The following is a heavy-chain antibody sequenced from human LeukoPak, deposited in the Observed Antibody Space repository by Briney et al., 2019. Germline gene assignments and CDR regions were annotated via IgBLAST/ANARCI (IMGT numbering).Heavy chain of an antibody. V-gene: IGHV4-59*01. CDR3: ARGTAYGMDV. D-gene: IGHD5-18*01. CDR2: IYYSGST. J-gene: IGHJ6*02. CDR1: GGSISSYY. Sequence: SQTLSLTCTVSGGSISSYYWSWIRQPPGKGLEWIGYIYYSGSTNYNPSLKSRVTISVDTSKNQFSLKLSSVTAADTAVYYCARGTAYGMDVWGQGTTVTVSS.